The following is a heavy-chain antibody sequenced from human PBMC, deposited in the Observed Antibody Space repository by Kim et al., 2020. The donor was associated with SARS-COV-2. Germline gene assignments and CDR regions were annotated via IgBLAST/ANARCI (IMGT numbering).Heavy chain of an antibody. CDR3: ARELRLGELSLYNWFDP. CDR2: INHSGST. CDR1: GGSFSGYY. V-gene: IGHV4-34*01. D-gene: IGHD3-16*02. J-gene: IGHJ5*02. Sequence: SETLSLTCAVYGGSFSGYYWSWIRQPPGKGLEWIGEINHSGSTNYNPSLKSRVTISVDTSKNQFSLKLSSVTAADTAVYYCARELRLGELSLYNWFDPWGQGTLVTVSS.